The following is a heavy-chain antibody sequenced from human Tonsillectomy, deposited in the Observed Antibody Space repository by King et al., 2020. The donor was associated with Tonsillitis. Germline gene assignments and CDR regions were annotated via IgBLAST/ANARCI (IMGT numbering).Heavy chain of an antibody. D-gene: IGHD3-10*01. Sequence: HVQLVESGAAVKKPGASVKVSCKASGFTFTGYYMHWVRQAPGQGLEWMGWINPKSGGTNYAQKFQGRVTMTRDTSLSTAYMELTRLRSGDTAVYYCARGGGGFDSWGQGTLVTVSS. J-gene: IGHJ4*02. V-gene: IGHV1-2*02. CDR2: INPKSGGT. CDR3: ARGGGGFDS. CDR1: GFTFTGYY.